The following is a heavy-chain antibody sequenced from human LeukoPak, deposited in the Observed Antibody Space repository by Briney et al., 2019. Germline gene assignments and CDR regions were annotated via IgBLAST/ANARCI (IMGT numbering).Heavy chain of an antibody. V-gene: IGHV4-30-4*01. CDR1: SGSISSIHYY. CDR3: ARLGPREQWLAPFDY. CDR2: IYYSGST. J-gene: IGHJ4*02. Sequence: SETLSLTCTVSSGSISSIHYYWSWIRQPPGKGLEWIGYIYYSGSTYYNPSLQSRVTISVDTSKDQFSLKLRSVTAADTAVYYCARLGPREQWLAPFDYWGQGTLVTVSS. D-gene: IGHD6-19*01.